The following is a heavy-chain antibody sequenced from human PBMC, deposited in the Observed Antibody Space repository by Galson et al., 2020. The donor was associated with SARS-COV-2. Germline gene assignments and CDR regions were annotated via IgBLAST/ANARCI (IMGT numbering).Heavy chain of an antibody. CDR3: ARGILKWFDR. CDR1: SGPIGSGSSY. J-gene: IGHJ5*02. CDR2: VYTRGTT. V-gene: IGHV4-61*09. Sequence: SETLSLTCTVSSGPIGSGSSYWSWIRQPAGRGLEWVGHVYTRGTTNYNPSLKSRVSMSIDRSENQFSLKLSSVTAADTAVYYCARGILKWFDRWGQGILVTVSS.